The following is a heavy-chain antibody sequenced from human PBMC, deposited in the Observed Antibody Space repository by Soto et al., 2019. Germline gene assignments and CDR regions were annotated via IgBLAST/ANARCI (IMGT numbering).Heavy chain of an antibody. CDR3: AKEGSVTAALDY. V-gene: IGHV3-23*01. D-gene: IGHD6-13*01. J-gene: IGHJ4*02. Sequence: GGSLRLSCAASGFTFSNYAMSWVRQAPGEGLEWVSGLTGSGGATYYADSVKGRLTISRDNSNNTLYLQMNSLRAEDTAVYYCAKEGSVTAALDYWGQGILVTVSS. CDR1: GFTFSNYA. CDR2: LTGSGGAT.